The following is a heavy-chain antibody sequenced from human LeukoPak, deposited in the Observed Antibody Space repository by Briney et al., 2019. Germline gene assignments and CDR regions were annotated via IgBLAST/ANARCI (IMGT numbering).Heavy chain of an antibody. CDR3: ATAMGVRMRSHFDY. V-gene: IGHV3-48*01. J-gene: IGHJ4*02. D-gene: IGHD1-26*01. Sequence: PGGSLRLSCAASGFTFTIFGLNWVRQAPGKGPEWVSYIDARSGITYYADSVQGRFTISRDNAKESVFLQMNSLRADDTAVYYCATAMGVRMRSHFDYWGQGTLVTVSS. CDR1: GFTFTIFG. CDR2: IDARSGIT.